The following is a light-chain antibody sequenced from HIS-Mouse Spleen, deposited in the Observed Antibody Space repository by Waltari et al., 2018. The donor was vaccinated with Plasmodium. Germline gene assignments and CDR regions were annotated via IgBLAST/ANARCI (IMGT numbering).Light chain of an antibody. CDR2: KAS. CDR1: QSISSW. CDR3: QQYNSYWT. Sequence: DIQMTQSPSTLPASVAARVTITCRASQSISSWLAWYQQKPGKAPKLLIYKASSLESGVPSRFSGSGSGTEFTLTISSLQPDDFATYYCQQYNSYWTFGQGTKVEIK. V-gene: IGKV1-5*03. J-gene: IGKJ1*01.